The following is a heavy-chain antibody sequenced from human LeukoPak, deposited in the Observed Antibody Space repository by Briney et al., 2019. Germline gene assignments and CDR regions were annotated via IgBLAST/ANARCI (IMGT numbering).Heavy chain of an antibody. V-gene: IGHV5-51*01. CDR2: IYPDDSDT. Sequence: ESLKISCQASGYSFTSYWIGWVRQMPGKGLEWMGIIYPDDSDTRYSPSYQGQVTFSADKSINRAYLHWSSLKASDTAMYYCAASYASGSYPGYWGQGTLVIVSS. CDR3: AASYASGSYPGY. D-gene: IGHD3-10*01. CDR1: GYSFTSYW. J-gene: IGHJ4*02.